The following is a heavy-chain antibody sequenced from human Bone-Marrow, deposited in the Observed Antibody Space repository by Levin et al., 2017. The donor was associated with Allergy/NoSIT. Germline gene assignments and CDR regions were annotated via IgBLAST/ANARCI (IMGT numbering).Heavy chain of an antibody. CDR1: GYTFTGYY. Sequence: AASVKVSCKASGYTFTGYYMHWVRQAPGQGLEWMGWINPNSGGTNYAQKFQGRVTMTRDTSISTAYMELSRLRSDDTAVYYCAREGDDFWSGYYLCYYGMDVWGQGTTVTVSS. J-gene: IGHJ6*02. CDR2: INPNSGGT. D-gene: IGHD3-3*01. CDR3: AREGDDFWSGYYLCYYGMDV. V-gene: IGHV1-2*02.